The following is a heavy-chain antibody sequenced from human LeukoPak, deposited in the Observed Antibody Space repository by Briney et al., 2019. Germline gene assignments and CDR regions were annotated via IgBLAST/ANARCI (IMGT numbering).Heavy chain of an antibody. CDR2: ISRSGNTI. V-gene: IGHV3-11*04. J-gene: IGHJ2*01. CDR3: ARGRPNWYFDL. Sequence: GGSLRLSCADSGFTFSDYYMSWVRQAPGKGLGWVSYISRSGNTIYYADSVKGRFTISRDNAKNSLYLQMNSLRAEDTAVYYCARGRPNWYFDLWGRGTLVTVSS. CDR1: GFTFSDYY.